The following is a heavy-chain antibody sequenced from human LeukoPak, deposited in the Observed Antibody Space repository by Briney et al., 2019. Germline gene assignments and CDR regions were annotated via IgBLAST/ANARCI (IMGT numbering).Heavy chain of an antibody. CDR2: IYSGGST. J-gene: IGHJ6*03. D-gene: IGHD5-18*01. CDR3: ARGTDSGYSYGYYYYYYMDV. Sequence: GSLRLSCAASGFTFSSYAMSWVRQAPGKGLEWVSVIYSGGSTYYADSVKGRFTISRDNSKNTLYLQMNSLRAEDTAVCYCARGTDSGYSYGYYYYYYMDVWGKGTTVTVSS. CDR1: GFTFSSYA. V-gene: IGHV3-53*01.